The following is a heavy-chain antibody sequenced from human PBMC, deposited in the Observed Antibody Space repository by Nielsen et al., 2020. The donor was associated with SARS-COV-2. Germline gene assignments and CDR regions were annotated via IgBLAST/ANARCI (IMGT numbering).Heavy chain of an antibody. CDR3: AHRRSTIFGVVIGFDP. CDR2: IYWNDDK. V-gene: IGHV2-5*01. D-gene: IGHD3-3*01. Sequence: WIRQPPGKALEWLALIYWNDDKRYSPSLKSRLTITKDTSKNRVVLTMTNMDPVDTATYYCAHRRSTIFGVVIGFDPWGQGTLVTVSS. J-gene: IGHJ5*02.